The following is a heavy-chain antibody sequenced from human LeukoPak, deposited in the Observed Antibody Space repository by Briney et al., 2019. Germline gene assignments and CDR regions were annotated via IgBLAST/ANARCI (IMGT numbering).Heavy chain of an antibody. V-gene: IGHV4-39*07. Sequence: SETLSLTCTVSGGSISTITYYWGWIRQPPGKGLEWVGYIYNGGSTTYSPSLNSRVTISLDTSNNQVSLRLSSVTAADTAVYYCAKGGTYGGGADYWGQGTLVTVSS. CDR3: AKGGTYGGGADY. CDR1: GGSISTITYY. J-gene: IGHJ4*02. D-gene: IGHD1-26*01. CDR2: IYNGGST.